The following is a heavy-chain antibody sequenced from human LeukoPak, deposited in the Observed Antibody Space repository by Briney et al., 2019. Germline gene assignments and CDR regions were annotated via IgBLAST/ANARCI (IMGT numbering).Heavy chain of an antibody. CDR1: GGSISSGDYY. V-gene: IGHV4-30-4*01. Sequence: SQTLSLTRTVSGGSISSGDYYWSWIRQPPGKGLEWIGYIYYSGSTYYNPSLKSRVTISVDTSKNQFSLKLSSVTAADTAVYYCARSNYYDFWSGYGMDVWGQGTTVTVSS. CDR2: IYYSGST. D-gene: IGHD3-3*01. CDR3: ARSNYYDFWSGYGMDV. J-gene: IGHJ6*02.